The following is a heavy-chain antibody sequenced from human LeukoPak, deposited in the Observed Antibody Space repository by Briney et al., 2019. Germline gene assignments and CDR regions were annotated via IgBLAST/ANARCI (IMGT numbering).Heavy chain of an antibody. D-gene: IGHD6-19*01. J-gene: IGHJ4*02. CDR3: ASSHIAVAGTFDY. V-gene: IGHV3-23*01. CDR1: GFTFSSYA. Sequence: GGSLRLSCAASGFTFSSYAMSWVRQAPGKGLGWVSAISGSGGSTYYADSVKGRFTISRDNSKNTLYLQMNSLRAEDTAVYYCASSHIAVAGTFDYWGQGTLVTVSS. CDR2: ISGSGGST.